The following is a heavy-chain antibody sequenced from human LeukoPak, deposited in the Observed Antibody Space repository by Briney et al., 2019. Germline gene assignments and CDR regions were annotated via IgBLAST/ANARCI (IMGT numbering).Heavy chain of an antibody. Sequence: GSSVKVSCKASGDTFSTYAIRWVRQAPGQGLEWMGWINPNSGGTNYAQKFQGRVTMTRDTSISTAYMELSRLRSDDTAVYYCAKRSSGYYYGSGSYYDYWGQGTLVTVSS. V-gene: IGHV1-2*02. J-gene: IGHJ4*02. CDR3: AKRSSGYYYGSGSYYDY. CDR2: INPNSGGT. D-gene: IGHD3-10*01. CDR1: GDTFSTYA.